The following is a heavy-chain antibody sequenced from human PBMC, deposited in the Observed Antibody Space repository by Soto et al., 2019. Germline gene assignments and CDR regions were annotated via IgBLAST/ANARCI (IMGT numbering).Heavy chain of an antibody. CDR3: AREGLVLVPTTVNSDYYYYAMDV. V-gene: IGHV1-3*01. Sequence: ASVKVSCKASGYTFTSYAMHWVRQAPGQRLEWMGWINAGNGNTKYSQKFQGRVTITRDTSASTVYMELSTLRPDDTAVYYCAREGLVLVPTTVNSDYYYYAMDVWGQGTTVTVSS. J-gene: IGHJ6*02. CDR1: GYTFTSYA. CDR2: INAGNGNT. D-gene: IGHD4-17*01.